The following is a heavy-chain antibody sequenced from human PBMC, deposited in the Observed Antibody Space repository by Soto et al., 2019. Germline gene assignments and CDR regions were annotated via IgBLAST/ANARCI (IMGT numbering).Heavy chain of an antibody. J-gene: IGHJ6*02. D-gene: IGHD2-21*01. V-gene: IGHV3-64D*08. CDR1: GFTFSSYA. CDR3: VKGIGSYYYYGMDV. CDR2: VRSNGGST. Sequence: GGSLRLSCSASGFTFSSYAMHWVRQAPGKGLEYVSAVRSNGGSTYYADSVKGRFTISRDNSKNTLYLQMSSLRPEDTAVYYCVKGIGSYYYYGMDVWGQGTTVTVSS.